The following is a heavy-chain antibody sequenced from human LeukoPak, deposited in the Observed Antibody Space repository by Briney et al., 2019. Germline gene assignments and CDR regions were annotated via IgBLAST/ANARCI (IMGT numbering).Heavy chain of an antibody. Sequence: GASVKVSCKVSGYIFTELSMHWVRQSPGKGLEWMGGSDSENGKTVYPQNFRGRVTMTEDTSTDTAYMELSSLRSEDTAVYYCAIDTVYYDPPSYWGQGTLVTVSS. CDR1: GYIFTELS. CDR3: AIDTVYYDPPSY. J-gene: IGHJ4*01. V-gene: IGHV1-24*01. CDR2: SDSENGKT. D-gene: IGHD3-16*01.